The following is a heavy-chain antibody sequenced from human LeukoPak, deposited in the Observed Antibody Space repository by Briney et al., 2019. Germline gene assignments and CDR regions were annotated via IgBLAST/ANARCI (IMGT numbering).Heavy chain of an antibody. CDR3: AGDWGYYDSSGYYPQRTLDY. D-gene: IGHD3-22*01. V-gene: IGHV1-18*01. Sequence: ASVKVSCKASGYTFTSYGISWVRQAPGQGLEWMGWISAYNGNTNYAQKLQGRVTMTTDTSTSTAYMELRSLRSDDTAVYYCAGDWGYYDSSGYYPQRTLDYWGQGTLVTVSS. CDR1: GYTFTSYG. CDR2: ISAYNGNT. J-gene: IGHJ4*02.